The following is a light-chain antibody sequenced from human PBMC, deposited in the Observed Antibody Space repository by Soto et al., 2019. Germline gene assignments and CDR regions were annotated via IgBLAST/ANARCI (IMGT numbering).Light chain of an antibody. CDR1: QSVGTT. CDR3: QQYKDYVT. V-gene: IGKV3D-15*01. Sequence: EIVMTQFPDSLCVSPGESATLSCTASQSVGTTLAWYQQKPGQAPRLLIYGASTRASDCPPRFRGSGSGTEFTLNINHLRSEDFAVYYCQQYKDYVTFGGGTKVEV. J-gene: IGKJ4*01. CDR2: GAS.